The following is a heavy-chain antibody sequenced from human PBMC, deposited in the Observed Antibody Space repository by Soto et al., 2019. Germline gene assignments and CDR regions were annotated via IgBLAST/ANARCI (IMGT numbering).Heavy chain of an antibody. CDR3: TTDSRSPVYYDFWSGYPGYYYYGMDV. V-gene: IGHV3-15*01. Sequence: EVQLVESGGGLVKPGGSLRLSCAASGFTFSNAWMSWVRQAPGKGLEWVGRIKSKTGGGTTDYAAPVKGRFTISRDDSKNTLYLQMNSLKTEDTAVYYCTTDSRSPVYYDFWSGYPGYYYYGMDVWGQGTTVTVSS. J-gene: IGHJ6*02. D-gene: IGHD3-3*01. CDR1: GFTFSNAW. CDR2: IKSKTGGGTT.